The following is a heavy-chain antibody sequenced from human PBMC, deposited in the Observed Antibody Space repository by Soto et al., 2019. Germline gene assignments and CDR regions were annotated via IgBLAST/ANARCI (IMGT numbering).Heavy chain of an antibody. CDR3: AREKVDTAMDSDY. CDR1: GFTFSSYA. V-gene: IGHV3-33*08. D-gene: IGHD5-18*01. J-gene: IGHJ4*02. Sequence: PGGSLRLSCAASGFTFSSYAMHWVRQAPGKGLEWVAVIWYDGSNKYYADSVKGRFTISRDNSKNTLYLQMNSLRAEDTAVYYCAREKVDTAMDSDYWGQGTLVTVSS. CDR2: IWYDGSNK.